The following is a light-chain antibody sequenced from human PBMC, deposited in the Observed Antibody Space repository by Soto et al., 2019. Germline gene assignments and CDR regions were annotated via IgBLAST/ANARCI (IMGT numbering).Light chain of an antibody. Sequence: QSVLTQPASVSGSPGQSITISCTGTSSDVGAYNYVSWYQQYPGKAPKLMLFEVTKRPSGVSDRFSGSKSDNTASLTISGLQAEDEANYYCSSYTSRNTLVFGGGTKLTVL. CDR3: SSYTSRNTLV. CDR2: EVT. V-gene: IGLV2-14*01. J-gene: IGLJ2*01. CDR1: SSDVGAYNY.